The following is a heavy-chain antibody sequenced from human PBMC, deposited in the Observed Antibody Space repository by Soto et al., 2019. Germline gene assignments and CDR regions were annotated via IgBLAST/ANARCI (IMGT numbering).Heavy chain of an antibody. J-gene: IGHJ6*03. D-gene: IGHD2-15*01. CDR1: GFTFSSYS. V-gene: IGHV3-21*01. Sequence: GGSLRLSCAASGFTFSSYSMNWVRQAPGKGLEWVSSISSSSSYIYYADSVKGRFTISRDNAKNSLYLQMNSLRAEDTAVYYCARDDIREDIVVVVAATNPLYYMDVWGKGTTVTVSS. CDR3: ARDDIREDIVVVVAATNPLYYMDV. CDR2: ISSSSSYI.